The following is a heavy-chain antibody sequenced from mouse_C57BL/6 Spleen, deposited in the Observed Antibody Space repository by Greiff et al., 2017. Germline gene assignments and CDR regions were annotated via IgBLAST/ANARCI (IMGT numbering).Heavy chain of an antibody. CDR1: GFTFSDDW. Sequence: DVKLEESGGGLVQPGGSMKLSCAASGFTFSDDWMDWVRQSPEKGLEWVAEIRNKANNHATYYAESVKGRFTISRDDSKSSVYLQMNSLRAEDTGIYYCTRDYPPEWYFDVWGTGTPVTVSS. V-gene: IGHV6-6*01. CDR3: TRDYPPEWYFDV. D-gene: IGHD5-5*01. CDR2: IRNKANNHAT. J-gene: IGHJ1*03.